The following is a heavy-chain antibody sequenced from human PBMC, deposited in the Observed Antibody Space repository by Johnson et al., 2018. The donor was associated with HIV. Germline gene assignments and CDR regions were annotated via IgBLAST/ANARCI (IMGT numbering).Heavy chain of an antibody. Sequence: MQLVESGGGLVQPGGSLRLSCAASGFTFTHCWMHWVRQAPGKGHVWVSRVNNDGGDTIDAEPVQGRFTISRDNAKNTLFLQMNSLRTEATAMYFCARGGPFHAFDIWGHGTTVTVSS. D-gene: IGHD1-26*01. CDR2: VNNDGGDT. V-gene: IGHV3-74*01. J-gene: IGHJ3*02. CDR3: ARGGPFHAFDI. CDR1: GFTFTHCW.